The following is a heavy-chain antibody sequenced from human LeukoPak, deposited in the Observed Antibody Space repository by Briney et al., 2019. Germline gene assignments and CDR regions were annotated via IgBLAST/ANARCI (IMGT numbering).Heavy chain of an antibody. Sequence: PSETLSLTCAVYGGSFSGYYWSWIRQPPGKGLEWIGGIYYSGSTYYNPSLKSRVTISVDTSKNQFSLKLSSVTAADTAVYYCARRRSSGWYGLWDYRLQGTLVTVRS. J-gene: IGHJ4*02. CDR3: ARRRSSGWYGLWDY. CDR2: IYYSGST. D-gene: IGHD6-19*01. V-gene: IGHV4-34*01. CDR1: GGSFSGYY.